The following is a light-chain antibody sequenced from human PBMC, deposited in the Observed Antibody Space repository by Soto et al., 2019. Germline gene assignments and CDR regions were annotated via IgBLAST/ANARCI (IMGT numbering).Light chain of an antibody. Sequence: DIQMTQSPSSVSASVGDIVTITFRASQDISKWIAWYQQKPGRAPKLLIHTASTIQREVPSRFSVSGSGTDFTFTINSLQPEDFATHYCQQYDNLSWTFGQGTKVDIK. CDR1: QDISKW. V-gene: IGKV1-12*01. CDR3: QQYDNLSWT. CDR2: TAS. J-gene: IGKJ1*01.